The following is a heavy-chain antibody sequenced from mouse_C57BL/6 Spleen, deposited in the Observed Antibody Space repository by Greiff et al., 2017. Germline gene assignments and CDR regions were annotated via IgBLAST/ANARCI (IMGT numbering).Heavy chain of an antibody. Sequence: VQLQQPGAELVMPGASVKLSCKASGYTFTSYWMHWVKQRPGQGLEWIGEIDPSDSYTNYNQKFKGKSTLTVDKSSSTAYMQLSSLTSEDSAVYYCARLTTVVRAMDYWGQGTSVTVSS. CDR3: ARLTTVVRAMDY. J-gene: IGHJ4*01. CDR2: IDPSDSYT. V-gene: IGHV1-69*01. CDR1: GYTFTSYW. D-gene: IGHD1-1*01.